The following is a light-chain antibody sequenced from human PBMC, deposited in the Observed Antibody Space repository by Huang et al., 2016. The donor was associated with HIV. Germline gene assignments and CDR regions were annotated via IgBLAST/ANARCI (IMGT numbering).Light chain of an antibody. V-gene: IGKV3-15*01. CDR1: QGDNSN. Sequence: EIVMTQSPVTLSVSPGERVTLSCRASQGDNSNLAWYQHQPGHAPRLLIYGASTRATGIPARFSGSGSGTEFTLTISSLLSEDLAIYYCQQYNNWPPGYTFGQGTKLEIK. CDR2: GAS. CDR3: QQYNNWPPGYT. J-gene: IGKJ2*01.